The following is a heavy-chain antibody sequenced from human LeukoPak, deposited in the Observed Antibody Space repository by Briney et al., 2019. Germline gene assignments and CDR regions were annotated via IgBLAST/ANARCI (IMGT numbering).Heavy chain of an antibody. D-gene: IGHD4-17*01. CDR2: ISSSSSYI. Sequence: GGSLRLSCAASGFTFSSYSMNWVRQAPGKGLEWVSSISSSSSYIYYADSVKGRFTISRDNAKNSLYLQMNSLRAEDTAVYYCARDDGDYAHPVDYWGQGTLVTVSS. V-gene: IGHV3-21*01. CDR1: GFTFSSYS. CDR3: ARDDGDYAHPVDY. J-gene: IGHJ4*02.